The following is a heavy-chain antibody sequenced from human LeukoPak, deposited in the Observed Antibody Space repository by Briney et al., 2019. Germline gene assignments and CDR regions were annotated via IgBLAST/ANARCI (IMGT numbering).Heavy chain of an antibody. CDR1: GGSISRYY. CDR3: ARDNRATSLWTRVEYFDY. J-gene: IGHJ4*02. D-gene: IGHD5-12*01. V-gene: IGHV4-59*01. CDR2: IYYSGST. Sequence: SETLSLTCTVSGGSISRYYWSRIRQPPGKGLEWIGYIYYSGSTNYNPSLKSRVTISVDTSKNQFSLKLNSVTAADTAVYYCARDNRATSLWTRVEYFDYWGQGTLVTVSS.